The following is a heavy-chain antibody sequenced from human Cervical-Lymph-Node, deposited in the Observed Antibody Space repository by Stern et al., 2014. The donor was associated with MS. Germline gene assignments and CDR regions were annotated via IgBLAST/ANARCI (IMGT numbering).Heavy chain of an antibody. J-gene: IGHJ4*02. V-gene: IGHV2-5*02. CDR2: IYFDGDK. D-gene: IGHD6-13*01. Sequence: SGPTLVKPTQTLTLKCIFSGFSLTTSGVGVGWIRQPPGKALEWLGIIYFDGDKRYSPSLKRRITITKDTSKNQVVLTMTNMDPVDTATYYCIHTSPRVPGIDYWGQGTLVTVSS. CDR1: GFSLTTSGVG. CDR3: IHTSPRVPGIDY.